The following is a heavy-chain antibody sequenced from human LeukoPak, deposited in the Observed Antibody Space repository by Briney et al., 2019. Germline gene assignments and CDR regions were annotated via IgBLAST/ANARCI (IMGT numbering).Heavy chain of an antibody. CDR3: AKRYYDFWSGYFFDY. J-gene: IGHJ4*02. V-gene: IGHV3-23*01. Sequence: PGASLRLSCAASGFTFSSYAMSWVRPAPGKGLEWVSAISGSGGSTYYADSVRGRFTISRDNSKNTLYLKRNSLRAEDTAVYYCAKRYYDFWSGYFFDYWGQGTLVTVSS. D-gene: IGHD3-3*01. CDR2: ISGSGGST. CDR1: GFTFSSYA.